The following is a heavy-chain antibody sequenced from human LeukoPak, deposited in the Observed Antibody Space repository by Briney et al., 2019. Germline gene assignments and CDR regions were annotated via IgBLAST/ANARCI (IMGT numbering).Heavy chain of an antibody. V-gene: IGHV4-34*01. J-gene: IGHJ2*01. D-gene: IGHD1-1*01. CDR1: GGSFSGYY. CDR3: ARPVKRAGTGQFHGHFDL. CDR2: INHSGST. Sequence: SETLSLTCAVYGGSFSGYYWSWIRQPPGKGLEWIGEINHSGSTNYNPSLKSRVTISVDTSKNQFSLKLSSVTAADTAVYYCARPVKRAGTGQFHGHFDLWGRGTLVTVSS.